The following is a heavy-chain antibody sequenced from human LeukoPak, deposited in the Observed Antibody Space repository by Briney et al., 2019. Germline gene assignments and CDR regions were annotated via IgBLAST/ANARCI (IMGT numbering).Heavy chain of an antibody. CDR3: AKDQGYCTNGVRYSSDY. J-gene: IGHJ4*02. CDR1: GFTFSSYG. V-gene: IGHV3-30*18. Sequence: PGGSLRLSCAASGFTFSSYGMHWVRQAPGKGLEWVAVISYDGSNKYCVESVKGRFTISRDNSKNTLYLQMNSLRTEDTAVYYCAKDQGYCTNGVRYSSDYWGQGTLVTVSS. CDR2: ISYDGSNK. D-gene: IGHD2-8*01.